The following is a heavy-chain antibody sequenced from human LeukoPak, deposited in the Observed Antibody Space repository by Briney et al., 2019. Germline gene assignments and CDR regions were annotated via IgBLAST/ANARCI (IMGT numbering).Heavy chain of an antibody. Sequence: GGSLRLSCAASRFTLSTYWMSWVRQAPGKGLEWVAHIKQDGSQEYYVDSVKGRFTISRDNVKNSLYLEMNNLRAEDTAVYYCARAYWGSADYWGQGTLVTVSS. J-gene: IGHJ4*02. V-gene: IGHV3-7*03. D-gene: IGHD7-27*01. CDR3: ARAYWGSADY. CDR1: RFTLSTYW. CDR2: IKQDGSQE.